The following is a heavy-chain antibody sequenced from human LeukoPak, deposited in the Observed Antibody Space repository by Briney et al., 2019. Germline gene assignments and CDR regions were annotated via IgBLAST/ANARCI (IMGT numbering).Heavy chain of an antibody. D-gene: IGHD3-10*01. CDR1: GFAFSNYA. V-gene: IGHV3-30*02. J-gene: IGHJ4*02. Sequence: PGGSLRLSCAASGFAFSNYAMSWVRQAPGSGLEGVAFIRYSGSRIYYADSVKGRFTISRDNSKNTLYLQMNSLRAEDTAVYYCARDFTSPPGYWGQGTLVTVSS. CDR3: ARDFTSPPGY. CDR2: IRYSGSRI.